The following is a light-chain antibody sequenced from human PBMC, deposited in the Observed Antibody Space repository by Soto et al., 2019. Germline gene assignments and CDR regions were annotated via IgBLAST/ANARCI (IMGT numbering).Light chain of an antibody. Sequence: EIVMTQSPATLSLSPGERAILSCRPSQSVSTNLAWYQQTPGQSPRLLIYGTSTRATGVPARFSGGGSGTEFTLTINSLESEDFADYFCHQYNFWPTFGQGTKVDIK. V-gene: IGKV3-15*01. CDR2: GTS. J-gene: IGKJ1*01. CDR1: QSVSTN. CDR3: HQYNFWPT.